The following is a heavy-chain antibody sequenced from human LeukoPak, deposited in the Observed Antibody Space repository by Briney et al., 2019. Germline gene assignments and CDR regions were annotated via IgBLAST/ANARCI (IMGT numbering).Heavy chain of an antibody. CDR2: IIPIFGTA. D-gene: IGHD3-16*02. CDR3: ARDLTTLGFGELSTGWFDP. CDR1: GGTFSSYA. Sequence: SVRVSCKASGGTFSSYAISWVRQAPGQGLEWMGGIIPIFGTANYAQKFQGRVTITADESTSTAYMELSSLRSEGTAVYYCARDLTTLGFGELSTGWFDPWGQGTLVTVSS. J-gene: IGHJ5*02. V-gene: IGHV1-69*13.